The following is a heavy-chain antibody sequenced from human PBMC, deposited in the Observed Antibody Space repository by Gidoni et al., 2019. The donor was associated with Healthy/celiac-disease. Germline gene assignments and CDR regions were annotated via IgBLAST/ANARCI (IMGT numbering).Heavy chain of an antibody. J-gene: IGHJ4*02. CDR2: ISYDGSNK. CDR1: GFTFSSYA. CDR3: ARGGNY. Sequence: QVQLVESGGGVVQPGRSLRLPCAASGFTFSSYAMHWVRQAPGKGLEWVAVISYDGSNKYNADSVKGRFTISRDNSKNTLYLQMNSLRAEDTAVYYCARGGNYWGQGTLVTVSS. V-gene: IGHV3-30*01. D-gene: IGHD3-16*01.